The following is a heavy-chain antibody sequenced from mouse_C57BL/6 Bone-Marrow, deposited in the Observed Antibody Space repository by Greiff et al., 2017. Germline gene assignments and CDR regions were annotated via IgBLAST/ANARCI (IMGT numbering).Heavy chain of an antibody. Sequence: VKLQQPGAELVKPGASVKMSCKASGYTFTSYWLTWVKQRPGQGLEWIGDIYPGSGSTNYNEKFKSKATLTVDTSSSTAYMQLSSLTSEDSAVYYCAKPLGGTFDYWGQGTTLTVSS. J-gene: IGHJ2*01. CDR2: IYPGSGST. CDR3: AKPLGGTFDY. D-gene: IGHD4-1*01. V-gene: IGHV1-55*01. CDR1: GYTFTSYW.